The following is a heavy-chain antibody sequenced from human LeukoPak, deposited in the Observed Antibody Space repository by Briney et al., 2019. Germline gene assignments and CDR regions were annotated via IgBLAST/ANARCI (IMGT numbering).Heavy chain of an antibody. Sequence: ASVKVSCKASGYTFTSYYMHWVRQAPGQGLEWMGIINPSGGSTSYAQKFQGRVTMTRDMSTSTVYMELSSLRSEDTAVYYCARVTEAAPSQPSFDYWGQGTLVTVSS. D-gene: IGHD6-13*01. V-gene: IGHV1-46*01. CDR3: ARVTEAAPSQPSFDY. CDR1: GYTFTSYY. CDR2: INPSGGST. J-gene: IGHJ4*02.